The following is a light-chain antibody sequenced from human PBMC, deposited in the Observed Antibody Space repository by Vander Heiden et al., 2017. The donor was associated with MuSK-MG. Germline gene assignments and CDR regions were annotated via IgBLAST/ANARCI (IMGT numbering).Light chain of an antibody. Sequence: DIQMTQSPSSVSASVGDRVTITCRASQTISHWLAWYQQKPGKAPKLLIYSTSNLQGGVPSRFSGSGSGTTFTLTISSLQPEELATYYCQQANSFPITFGQGTLMDIK. CDR2: STS. V-gene: IGKV1-12*01. J-gene: IGKJ5*01. CDR3: QQANSFPIT. CDR1: QTISHW.